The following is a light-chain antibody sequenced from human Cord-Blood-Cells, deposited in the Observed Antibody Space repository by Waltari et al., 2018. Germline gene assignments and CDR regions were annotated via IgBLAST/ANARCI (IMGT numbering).Light chain of an antibody. Sequence: PGQSITISCTGTSSDVGGYNYVSWYQQHPGKAPKLMIYDVSNRPSGVSNRFPGSKSGNTAALTISGLQAEAEADYYCTSYTSSSTLVFGGGTKLTVL. CDR3: TSYTSSSTLV. V-gene: IGLV2-14*04. CDR2: DVS. CDR1: SSDVGGYNY. J-gene: IGLJ2*01.